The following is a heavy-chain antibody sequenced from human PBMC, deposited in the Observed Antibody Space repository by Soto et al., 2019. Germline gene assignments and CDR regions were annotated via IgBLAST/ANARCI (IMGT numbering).Heavy chain of an antibody. V-gene: IGHV3-30*18. CDR1: GFTFSTYG. Sequence: QVQLVETGGGVVQPGRSLRLSCAASGFTFSTYGMHWVRQAPGKGLEWVALISYDGSNKYYADSVKGRFTISRDNSKNTLYLQMNSLRAEDTAVYYCAKYGTYSSSWYFGYGMDVWGQGTTVTVSS. J-gene: IGHJ6*02. CDR3: AKYGTYSSSWYFGYGMDV. CDR2: ISYDGSNK. D-gene: IGHD6-13*01.